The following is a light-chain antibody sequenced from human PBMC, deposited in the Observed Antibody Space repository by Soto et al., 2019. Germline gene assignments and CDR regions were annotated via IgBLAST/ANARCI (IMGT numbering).Light chain of an antibody. V-gene: IGKV3-15*01. J-gene: IGKJ2*01. CDR2: GAS. CDR1: QSVSSN. Sequence: EIVMTQSPATLSVSPGERATLSCRASQSVSSNLAWYQQKPGQAPRLLIYGASTRATGIPARFSGSGSGTELTLTISSLHSEDFAVYYCQQYNNWPPAYTFGQGTKLEIK. CDR3: QQYNNWPPAYT.